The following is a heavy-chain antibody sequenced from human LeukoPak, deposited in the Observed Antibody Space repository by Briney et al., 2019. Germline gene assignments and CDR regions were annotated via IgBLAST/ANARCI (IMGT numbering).Heavy chain of an antibody. CDR1: GFTFDDYA. V-gene: IGHV3-9*01. CDR2: ISWDSGSI. J-gene: IGHJ6*03. CDR3: ARYLATSYYYYYYMDV. D-gene: IGHD5-12*01. Sequence: GGSLRLSCAASGFTFDDYAMHWVRQAPGKGLEWVSGISWDSGSIGYADSVRGRFTISRDNAKNSMYLQMNSLRAEDTAVYYCARYLATSYYYYYYMDVWGKGTTVTVSS.